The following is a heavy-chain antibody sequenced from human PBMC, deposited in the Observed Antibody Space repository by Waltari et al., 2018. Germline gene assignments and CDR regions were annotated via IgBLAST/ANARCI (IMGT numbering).Heavy chain of an antibody. CDR1: GGTFSSYT. CDR2: IIPSLGIA. J-gene: IGHJ3*02. V-gene: IGHV1-69*02. Sequence: QVQLVQSGAEVKKPGSSVKVSCKASGGTFSSYTISWVRQAPGQGLEWMGRIIPSLGIANYAQKFQGRVTITADKSTSTAYMELSSLRSEDTAVYYCARGFTNCSGGSCSDAFDIWGQGTMVTVSS. D-gene: IGHD2-15*01. CDR3: ARGFTNCSGGSCSDAFDI.